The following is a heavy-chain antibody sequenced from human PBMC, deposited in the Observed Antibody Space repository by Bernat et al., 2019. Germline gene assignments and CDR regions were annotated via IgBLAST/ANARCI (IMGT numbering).Heavy chain of an antibody. CDR3: ARVTSIFGVVSSYYYYMDV. V-gene: IGHV1-18*01. D-gene: IGHD3-3*01. J-gene: IGHJ6*03. CDR2: INANNGHT. CDR1: DYTFPSYG. Sequence: QVQLVQSGAEVKKPGASVKVSCKASDYTFPSYGLSWVRQAPGQGLEWMGWINANNGHTHYAEKFQGRVTMTTDTSTSTAYMELRGLGSDDTAVYYCARVTSIFGVVSSYYYYMDVWGEGTTVTVSS.